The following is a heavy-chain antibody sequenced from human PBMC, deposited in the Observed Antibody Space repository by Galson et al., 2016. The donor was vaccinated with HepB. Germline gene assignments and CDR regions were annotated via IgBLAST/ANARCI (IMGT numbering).Heavy chain of an antibody. Sequence: PALVKPTQTLTLTCTFSGFSLSTSGMNVGWIRQPPGKALEWLALIYWDDDKRYNPSLESRLTITKDTSKNQVVLTMTNMDPVDTATYYFAHSPPDRSGYYYPYWGQGTLVTVSS. CDR2: IYWDDDK. CDR1: GFSLSTSGMN. J-gene: IGHJ4*02. V-gene: IGHV2-5*08. CDR3: AHSPPDRSGYYYPY. D-gene: IGHD3-22*01.